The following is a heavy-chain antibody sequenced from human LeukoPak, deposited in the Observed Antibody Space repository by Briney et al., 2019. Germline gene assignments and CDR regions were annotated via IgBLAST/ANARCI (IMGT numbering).Heavy chain of an antibody. Sequence: GGARKISCQGSGSHFTNYWGGGAGQLPGKGLEGMGIIYPGDSDTRYSPSFQGQVTISADKSISTAYLQWSSLKASDTAMYYCARSPGVGYYYYMDVWGKGTTVTVSS. CDR3: ARSPGVGYYYYMDV. J-gene: IGHJ6*03. CDR1: GSHFTNYW. D-gene: IGHD1-26*01. CDR2: IYPGDSDT. V-gene: IGHV5-51*01.